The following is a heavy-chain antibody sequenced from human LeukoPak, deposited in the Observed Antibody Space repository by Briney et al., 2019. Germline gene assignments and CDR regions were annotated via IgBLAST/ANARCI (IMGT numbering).Heavy chain of an antibody. CDR1: GYTFTGYH. CDR2: INPNSGGT. D-gene: IGHD2-21*01. V-gene: IGHV1-2*02. CDR3: ARAPYCGGDCYSPAFNYYYYMDV. J-gene: IGHJ6*03. Sequence: ASVKVSCKACGYTFTGYHMHWVRQAPGQGLEWMGRINPNSGGTNHAQKFQGRVTMTRDMSISTAYMELSRLRSDDTAVYYCARAPYCGGDCYSPAFNYYYYMDVWGKGTTVTVSS.